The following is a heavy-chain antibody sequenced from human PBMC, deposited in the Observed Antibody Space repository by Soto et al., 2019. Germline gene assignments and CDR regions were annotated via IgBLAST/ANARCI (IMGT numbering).Heavy chain of an antibody. CDR3: AAGYFPGNYDILTGYYSHYFDY. Sequence: QMQLVQSGPEVKKPGTSVKVSCKASGFTFTSSAVQWVRQARGQRLEWIGWIVVGSGNTNYAQKFQERVTITRDMSTSTAYMELSSLRSEDTAVYYCAAGYFPGNYDILTGYYSHYFDYWGQGTLVTVSS. CDR1: GFTFTSSA. J-gene: IGHJ4*02. D-gene: IGHD3-9*01. CDR2: IVVGSGNT. V-gene: IGHV1-58*01.